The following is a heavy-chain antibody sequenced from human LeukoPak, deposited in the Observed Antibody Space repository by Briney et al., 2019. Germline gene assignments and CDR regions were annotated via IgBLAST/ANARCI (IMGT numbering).Heavy chain of an antibody. Sequence: ASVKVSCEASGYTFTSYDINWVRQATGQGLEWMGWMNPNSGNTGYAQKFQGRVTMTRNTSISTAYMELSSLRSEGTAVYYCASTHYDSSGYYLLFDYWGQGTLVTVSS. CDR2: MNPNSGNT. CDR1: GYTFTSYD. J-gene: IGHJ4*02. D-gene: IGHD3-22*01. V-gene: IGHV1-8*01. CDR3: ASTHYDSSGYYLLFDY.